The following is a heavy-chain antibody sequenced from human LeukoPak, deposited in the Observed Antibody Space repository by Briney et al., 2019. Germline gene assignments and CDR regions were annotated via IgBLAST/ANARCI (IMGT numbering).Heavy chain of an antibody. CDR3: ARGPGIFGVVTPYGMDV. J-gene: IGHJ6*02. CDR2: ISSSGSTI. D-gene: IGHD3-3*01. CDR1: GFTFSSYT. Sequence: GGSLRLSCAASGFTFSSYTMKWVRQAPGKGLEWVSYISSSGSTIYYADSVKGRFTISRDNAKNSLYLQMNSLRAEDTAVYYCARGPGIFGVVTPYGMDVWGQGTTVTVSS. V-gene: IGHV3-48*03.